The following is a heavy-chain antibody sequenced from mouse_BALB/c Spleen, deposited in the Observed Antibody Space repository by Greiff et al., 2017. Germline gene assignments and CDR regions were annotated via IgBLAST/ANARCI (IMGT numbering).Heavy chain of an antibody. CDR2: ISNGGGST. Sequence: EVMLVESGGGLVQPGGSLKLSCAASGFTFSSYTMSWVRQTPEKRLEWVAYISNGGGSTYYPDTVKGRFTISRDNAKNTLYLQMSSLKSEDTAMYYCARRVYYGYAMDYWGQGTSVTVSS. CDR1: GFTFSSYT. D-gene: IGHD1-1*01. J-gene: IGHJ4*01. V-gene: IGHV5-12-2*01. CDR3: ARRVYYGYAMDY.